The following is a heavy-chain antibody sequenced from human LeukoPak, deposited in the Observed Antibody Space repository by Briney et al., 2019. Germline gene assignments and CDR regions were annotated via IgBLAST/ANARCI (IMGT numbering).Heavy chain of an antibody. D-gene: IGHD2-2*01. Sequence: GGSLRLSCAASRISDNRIWVRQARGTGLEWVSVIYTGDNTYYANSVKGRFTIARDNSQRMLYLQMNSLRAEDTSVYYCASSTSTPGGFDFWGQGTLVTVSS. CDR3: ASSTSTPGGFDF. V-gene: IGHV3-66*01. J-gene: IGHJ4*02. CDR2: IYTGDNT. CDR1: RISDN.